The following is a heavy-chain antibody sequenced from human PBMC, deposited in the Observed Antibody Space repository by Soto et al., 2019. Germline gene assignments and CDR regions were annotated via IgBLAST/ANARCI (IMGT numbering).Heavy chain of an antibody. CDR2: ISYDGSNK. J-gene: IGHJ4*02. CDR1: GFTFISYG. Sequence: WGSLRLSCAASGFTFISYGMHFFRHSPCKGLEWVAVISYDGSNKYYADSVKGRFTISRDNSKNTLYLQMNSLRAEDTAVYYCAKGGITMVRGVFHFDYWGQGTLVTVSS. V-gene: IGHV3-30*18. CDR3: AKGGITMVRGVFHFDY. D-gene: IGHD3-10*01.